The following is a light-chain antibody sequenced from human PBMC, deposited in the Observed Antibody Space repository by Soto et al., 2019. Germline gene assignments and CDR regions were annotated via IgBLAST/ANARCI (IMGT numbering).Light chain of an antibody. Sequence: EIGLTQSPATLSFSPGDRATLSCRASQSVSSYLVWYQQKPGQAPRVLISDASNRATGLPARFSGSGSGTDFTLTTSSLEPEECAVDSCQHRTNWPVTFGGRTKVEIK. CDR2: DAS. J-gene: IGKJ4*01. V-gene: IGKV3-11*01. CDR3: QHRTNWPVT. CDR1: QSVSSY.